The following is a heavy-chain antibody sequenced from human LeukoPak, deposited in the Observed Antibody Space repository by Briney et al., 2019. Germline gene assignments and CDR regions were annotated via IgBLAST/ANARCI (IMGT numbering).Heavy chain of an antibody. D-gene: IGHD6-19*01. CDR3: ARESVAGTRYYFDY. J-gene: IGHJ4*02. Sequence: ASVKVSCKASGYTFTGYYMHWVRQAPGQGLEWMGWINPSGGSTSYAQKFQGRVTMTRDMSTSTVYMELSSLRSEDTAVYYCARESVAGTRYYFDYWGQGTLVTVSS. CDR1: GYTFTGYY. V-gene: IGHV1-46*01. CDR2: INPSGGST.